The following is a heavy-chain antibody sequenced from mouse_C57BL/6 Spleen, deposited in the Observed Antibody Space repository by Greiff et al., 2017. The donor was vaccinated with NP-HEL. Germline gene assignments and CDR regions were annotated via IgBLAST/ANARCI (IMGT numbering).Heavy chain of an antibody. Sequence: QVQLQQSGAELVKPGASVKLSCKASGYTFTSYWMHWVKQRPGQGLEWIGMIHPNSGSTNYNEKFKSKATLTVDKSSSTAYMQLSSLTSEDSAVYYCARRSGDGYYDAMDYWGQGTSVTVSS. CDR2: IHPNSGST. CDR3: ARRSGDGYYDAMDY. V-gene: IGHV1-64*01. D-gene: IGHD2-3*01. CDR1: GYTFTSYW. J-gene: IGHJ4*01.